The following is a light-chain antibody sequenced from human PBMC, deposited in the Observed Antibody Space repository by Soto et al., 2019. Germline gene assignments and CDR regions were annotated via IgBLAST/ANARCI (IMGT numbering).Light chain of an antibody. V-gene: IGLV2-14*01. J-gene: IGLJ1*01. CDR2: DVS. Sequence: QSVLTQPASVSGSPGQSITISCTGTSSVVGGYNYVSWYQQHPGKAPKLMIYDVSNRPSGVSNRFSGSKSGNTASLTISGLQAEDEADYYCSSYTXSSTRVFGTGTKVTVL. CDR3: SSYTXSSTRV. CDR1: SSVVGGYNY.